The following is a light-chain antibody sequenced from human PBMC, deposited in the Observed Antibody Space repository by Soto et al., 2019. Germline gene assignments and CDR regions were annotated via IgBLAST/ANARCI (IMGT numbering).Light chain of an antibody. CDR1: SSNVGINT. CDR3: AAWDDSLSGLV. Sequence: QSVLTQPPSTSATPGQRVTISCSGSSSNVGINTVSWYQQVPGTAPRLLIYTNDQRPSGVPGRFSGSKSGTSASLAIGGPQSEDEADYYCAAWDDSLSGLVFGGGTKVTVL. CDR2: TND. J-gene: IGLJ3*02. V-gene: IGLV1-44*01.